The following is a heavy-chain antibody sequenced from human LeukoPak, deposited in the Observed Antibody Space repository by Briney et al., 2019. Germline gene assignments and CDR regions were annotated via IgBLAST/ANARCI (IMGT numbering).Heavy chain of an antibody. CDR1: GGAFRSYG. CDR3: ARDGRGYSGYDFRYFDY. Sequence: SVKVSCKASGGAFRSYGINWVRQASGQGLEWMGGIIPIFDTTNYAQKFQGRVTITADKSTSTAYMELSSLTSDDTAVYYCARDGRGYSGYDFRYFDYWGQGTLVTVSS. D-gene: IGHD5-12*01. CDR2: IIPIFDTT. J-gene: IGHJ4*02. V-gene: IGHV1-69*06.